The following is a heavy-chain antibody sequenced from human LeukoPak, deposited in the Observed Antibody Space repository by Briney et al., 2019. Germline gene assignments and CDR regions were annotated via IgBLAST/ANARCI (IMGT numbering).Heavy chain of an antibody. V-gene: IGHV3-48*03. CDR2: ISSSGTTI. Sequence: GGSLRLSCAASGFTFSSYVMNWVRQAPGKGLQWVSDISSSGTTIYYADSVKGRFTISRDNAKNSLYLQMNSLRAEDTAVYYCARKYCSTTSCLFDNWGQGTLVTVSS. J-gene: IGHJ4*02. D-gene: IGHD2-2*01. CDR1: GFTFSSYV. CDR3: ARKYCSTTSCLFDN.